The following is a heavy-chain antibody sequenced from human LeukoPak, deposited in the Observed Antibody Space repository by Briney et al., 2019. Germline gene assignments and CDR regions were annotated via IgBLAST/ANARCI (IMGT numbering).Heavy chain of an antibody. J-gene: IGHJ3*02. CDR3: IRVGRYVYDI. Sequence: GGSLRLSCAASGLRISDSSIHWVRQASGKGLEWVGRISAKAPTYATTYAASMTGRFTISRDASRNTAYLQMDSLRTEDTAFYYCIRVGRYVYDIWGQGTMVTVSS. V-gene: IGHV3-73*01. CDR2: ISAKAPTYAT. D-gene: IGHD1-1*01. CDR1: GLRISDSS.